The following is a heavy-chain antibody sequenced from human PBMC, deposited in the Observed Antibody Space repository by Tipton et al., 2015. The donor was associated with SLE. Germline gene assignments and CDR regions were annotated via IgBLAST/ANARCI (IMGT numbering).Heavy chain of an antibody. CDR2: LTPEGSPT. V-gene: IGHV3-74*01. D-gene: IGHD3-10*01. Sequence: SLRLSCAASGFTFSTYWMHWARQPPGKGLEWVSRLTPEGSPTNYAESVKGRFTISRDNAKNTLYLPMYRQRDEDTAVYYCIRSFSGSCEFWGQGTLVTVSA. J-gene: IGHJ4*02. CDR3: IRSFSGSCEF. CDR1: GFTFSTYW.